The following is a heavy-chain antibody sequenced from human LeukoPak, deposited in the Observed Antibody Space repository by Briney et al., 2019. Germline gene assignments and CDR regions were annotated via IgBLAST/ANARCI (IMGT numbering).Heavy chain of an antibody. CDR3: AREYDGSGAIDY. CDR2: MNPNSGNT. V-gene: IGHV1-8*01. D-gene: IGHD3-10*01. CDR1: GYTFTSYD. J-gene: IGHJ4*02. Sequence: ASVKVSCKASGYTFTSYDINWVRQATGQGLEWMGWMNPNSGNTGYAQKFQGRVTMTRNTSTSTAYMELRSLRSDDTAVYYCAREYDGSGAIDYWGQGTLVTVSS.